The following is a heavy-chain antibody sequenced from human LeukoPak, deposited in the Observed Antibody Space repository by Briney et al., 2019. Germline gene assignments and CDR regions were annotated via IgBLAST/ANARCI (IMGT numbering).Heavy chain of an antibody. V-gene: IGHV1-3*01. CDR2: INAGNGNT. CDR3: ARDPRYCSSTSCYTNYYYYMDV. Sequence: ASVKVSCKASGYSFTRYSMHWVRQAPGQRLEWMGWINAGNGNTNYSQKFQGRVTITRDTSASTAYMELSRLRSDDTAVYYCARDPRYCSSTSCYTNYYYYMDVWGKGTTVTVSS. J-gene: IGHJ6*03. CDR1: GYSFTRYS. D-gene: IGHD2-2*02.